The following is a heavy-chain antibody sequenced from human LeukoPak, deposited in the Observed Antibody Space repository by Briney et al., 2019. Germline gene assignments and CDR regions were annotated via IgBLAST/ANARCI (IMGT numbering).Heavy chain of an antibody. J-gene: IGHJ4*02. CDR3: ARGGGYGYSGYDYFDY. CDR1: GVTFTSYA. CDR2: ISYDGSKT. D-gene: IGHD5-12*01. V-gene: IGHV3-30*04. Sequence: GRSLRLSCAASGVTFTSYAMHGVRQAPGTGLEGVAVISYDGSKTYYADSLKGRFTISRDTSKNTLYLQMNSLRAEDTAVYYCARGGGYGYSGYDYFDYWGQGTLVTVSS.